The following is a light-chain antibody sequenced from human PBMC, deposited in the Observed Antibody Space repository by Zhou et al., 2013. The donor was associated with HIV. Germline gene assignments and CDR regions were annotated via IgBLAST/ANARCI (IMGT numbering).Light chain of an antibody. Sequence: DIVLTQFPGTLSLSPGERATLSCGASQSVSGNYVAWYQQKPGQAPRLLIYDASSRATGIPDRFSGSGSGTDFTLIISRLEPEDFAVYYCQQYGSSPRFGQGTKV. J-gene: IGKJ2*01. CDR3: QQYGSSPR. CDR1: QSVSGNY. V-gene: IGKV3-20*01. CDR2: DAS.